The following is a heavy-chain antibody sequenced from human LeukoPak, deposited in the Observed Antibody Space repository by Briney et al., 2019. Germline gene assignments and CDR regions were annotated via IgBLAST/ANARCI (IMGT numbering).Heavy chain of an antibody. CDR1: GGTFSSYA. CDR3: VFRRANSGRVTGDY. D-gene: IGHD3/OR15-3a*01. Sequence: GSSVKVSCKASGGTFSSYAISWVRQAPGQGLEWTGGIIPIFGTANYAQKFQGRVTITADESTSTAYMELSSLRSEDTAVYYCVFRRANSGRVTGDYWGQGTLVTVSS. CDR2: IIPIFGTA. J-gene: IGHJ4*02. V-gene: IGHV1-69*01.